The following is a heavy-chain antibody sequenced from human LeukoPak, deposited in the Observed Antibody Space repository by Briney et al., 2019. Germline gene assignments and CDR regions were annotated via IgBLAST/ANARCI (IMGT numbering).Heavy chain of an antibody. Sequence: GGSLRLSCAASGFTFGSYAMHWVRQAPGKGLEWVAVISYDGSNKYYADSVKGRFTISRDNSKNTLYLQMNSLRAEDTAVYYCARDLGYSSSWYLAYWGQGTLVTVSS. J-gene: IGHJ4*02. CDR3: ARDLGYSSSWYLAY. D-gene: IGHD6-13*01. CDR1: GFTFGSYA. V-gene: IGHV3-30*04. CDR2: ISYDGSNK.